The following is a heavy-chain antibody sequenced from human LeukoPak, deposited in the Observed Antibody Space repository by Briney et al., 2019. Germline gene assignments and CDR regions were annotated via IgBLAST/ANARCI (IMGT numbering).Heavy chain of an antibody. CDR2: ISAYNGNT. J-gene: IGHJ4*02. CDR1: GGTFKNYA. CDR3: ARDVRYSSSWRNEAYDY. Sequence: ASVKVSCKASGGTFKNYAISWVRQAPGQGLEWMGWISAYNGNTNYAQKLQGRVTMTTDTSTSTAYMELRSLRSDDTAVYYCARDVRYSSSWRNEAYDYWGQGTLVTVSS. V-gene: IGHV1-18*01. D-gene: IGHD6-13*01.